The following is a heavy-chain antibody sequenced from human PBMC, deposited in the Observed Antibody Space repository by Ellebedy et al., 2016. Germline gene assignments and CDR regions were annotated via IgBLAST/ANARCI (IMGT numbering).Heavy chain of an antibody. D-gene: IGHD4-17*01. CDR1: GFPFNNFF. CDR3: YYGHYSAS. Sequence: GGSLRLSXVTSGFPFNNFFMSWVRQAPGKGLEWVSTISGGGDGTYLADSVKGRFTISRDNSKRTLYLQMNRLRTDDTAVYYCYYGHYSASWGQGTLVTVSS. J-gene: IGHJ4*02. V-gene: IGHV3-23*01. CDR2: ISGGGDGT.